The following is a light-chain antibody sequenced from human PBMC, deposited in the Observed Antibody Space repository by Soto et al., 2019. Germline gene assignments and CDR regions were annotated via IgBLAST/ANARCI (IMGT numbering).Light chain of an antibody. J-gene: IGKJ1*01. V-gene: IGKV1-9*01. Sequence: IQLTQSPSSLSASVGDSVTIXXRASQDISSYLAWYQQKPGKAPKVXIYAASTLQSGVPSRFSGSGSGTEFTLTISSLQPDDFATYYCQHYNSYSQTFGQGTKVDIK. CDR3: QHYNSYSQT. CDR2: AAS. CDR1: QDISSY.